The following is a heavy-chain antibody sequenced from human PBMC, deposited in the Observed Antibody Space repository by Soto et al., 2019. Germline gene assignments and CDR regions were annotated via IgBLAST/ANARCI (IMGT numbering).Heavy chain of an antibody. CDR2: FYPGDSTS. V-gene: IGHV5-51*01. Sequence: GESLKISCKTAGYSFRSYWVAWVRQKPGKGLEWMGTFYPGDSTSTYSPSFQGQVTISVDKSISTAYLHLSSLKASDTAMYYCARIIGYCRNNDCSWTFDIWGQGTTVTVSS. D-gene: IGHD2-2*03. CDR3: ARIIGYCRNNDCSWTFDI. J-gene: IGHJ3*02. CDR1: GYSFRSYW.